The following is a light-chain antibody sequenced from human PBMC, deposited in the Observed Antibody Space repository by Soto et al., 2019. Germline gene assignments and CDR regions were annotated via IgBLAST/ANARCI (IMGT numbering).Light chain of an antibody. J-gene: IGKJ5*01. CDR1: QGISSY. V-gene: IGKV1-8*01. CDR2: AAS. Sequence: AIRMTQSPSSFSASTVDGFTITFRASQGISSYLAWYQQKPGKAPKLLIYAASTLQSGVPSRFSGSGSGTDFTLTISSLQSEDFAVYYCQQYNKWPPITFGQGTRLEIK. CDR3: QQYNKWPPIT.